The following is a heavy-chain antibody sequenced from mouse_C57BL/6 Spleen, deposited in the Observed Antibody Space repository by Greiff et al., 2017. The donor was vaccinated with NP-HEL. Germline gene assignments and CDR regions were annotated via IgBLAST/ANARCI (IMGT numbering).Heavy chain of an antibody. CDR1: GYAFSSYW. CDR3: ARSSNYYSNYDY. J-gene: IGHJ2*01. V-gene: IGHV1-80*01. Sequence: QVQLKQSGAELVKPGASVKISCKASGYAFSSYWMNWVKQRPGKGLEWIGQIYPGDGDTNYNGKFKGKATLTADKSSSTAYMQLSSLTSEDSAVYFCARSSNYYSNYDYWGQGTTLTVSS. D-gene: IGHD2-5*01. CDR2: IYPGDGDT.